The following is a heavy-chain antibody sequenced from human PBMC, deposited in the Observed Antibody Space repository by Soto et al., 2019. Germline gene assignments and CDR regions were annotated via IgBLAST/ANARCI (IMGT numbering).Heavy chain of an antibody. CDR1: GGSLSSADYY. J-gene: IGHJ4*02. V-gene: IGHV4-31*03. CDR3: AIRNGSGSYYVDY. CDR2: INHSGST. Sequence: SETLSLTCTVSGGSLSSADYYWAWIRQPPGKGLEWVGEINHSGSTNYNPSLKSRVTISVDTSKNQFSLKLSSVTAADTAVYYCAIRNGSGSYYVDYWGQGTLVTVSS. D-gene: IGHD3-10*01.